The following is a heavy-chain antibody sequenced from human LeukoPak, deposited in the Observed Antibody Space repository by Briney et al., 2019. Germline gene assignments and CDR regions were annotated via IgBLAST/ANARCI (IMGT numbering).Heavy chain of an antibody. Sequence: SLRLSCAASGFTFSSYGMHWVRQAPGKGLEWVSGISWSSGIIGYADSVKGRFTISRDNAKNSLDLQMESLRAEDTAVYYCAKDTGSPADAITMEDNAFDIWGQGTMVTVSS. D-gene: IGHD3-3*01. V-gene: IGHV3-9*01. CDR3: AKDTGSPADAITMEDNAFDI. CDR1: GFTFSSYG. CDR2: ISWSSGII. J-gene: IGHJ3*02.